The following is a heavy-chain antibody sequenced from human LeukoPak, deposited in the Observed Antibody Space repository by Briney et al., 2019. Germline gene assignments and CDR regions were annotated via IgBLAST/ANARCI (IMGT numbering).Heavy chain of an antibody. V-gene: IGHV3-66*01. Sequence: GGSLRLSCAASGFTFNTYTMNWVRQAPGKGLEWVSVIYSGGSTYYADSVKGRFTISRDNAKNSLYLQMNSLRAEDTAVYYCAIAVAGTAGYWGQGTLVTVSS. CDR1: GFTFNTYT. CDR3: AIAVAGTAGY. CDR2: IYSGGST. D-gene: IGHD6-19*01. J-gene: IGHJ4*02.